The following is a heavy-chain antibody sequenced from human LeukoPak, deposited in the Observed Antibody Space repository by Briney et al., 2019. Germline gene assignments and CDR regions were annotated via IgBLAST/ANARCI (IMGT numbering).Heavy chain of an antibody. Sequence: SETLSLTCTVSGGSISSSKYYWSWIRQPAGKGLEWIGRIYTSGSTNYNPSLKSRVTISVDTSKNQFSLKLSSVTAADTAVYYGARGRRDIRFLEWLSETYYFDYWGQGTLVTVSS. CDR2: IYTSGST. J-gene: IGHJ4*02. D-gene: IGHD3-3*01. V-gene: IGHV4-61*02. CDR1: GGSISSSKYY. CDR3: ARGRRDIRFLEWLSETYYFDY.